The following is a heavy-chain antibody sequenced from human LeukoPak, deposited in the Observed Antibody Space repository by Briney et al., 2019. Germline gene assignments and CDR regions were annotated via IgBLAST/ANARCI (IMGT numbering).Heavy chain of an antibody. J-gene: IGHJ4*02. CDR2: IYTSGST. Sequence: RSSETLSLTCTVSGGSISSYYWSWIRQPAGKGLEWIGRIYTSGSTNYNPSLKSRVTMSVDTSKNQFSLKLSSVTAADTAVYYCARGFAVVVPAAIPDYFDYWGQGTLVTVSS. D-gene: IGHD2-2*01. V-gene: IGHV4-4*07. CDR1: GGSISSYY. CDR3: ARGFAVVVPAAIPDYFDY.